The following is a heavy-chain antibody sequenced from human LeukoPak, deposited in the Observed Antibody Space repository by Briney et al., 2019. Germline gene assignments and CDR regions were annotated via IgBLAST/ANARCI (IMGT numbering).Heavy chain of an antibody. V-gene: IGHV1-8*01. D-gene: IGHD3-22*01. CDR1: GYTFPNYD. J-gene: IGHJ5*02. CDR2: LNPNSGNT. Sequence: ASVQGSCNASGYTFPNYDINWVRPATGQGREWMGWLNPNSGNTGYAQKIQGRVTMTRDTSISTAYMELSRLRSDDTAVYYCARGYDSSSCNWFDPWGQGTLVTVSS. CDR3: ARGYDSSSCNWFDP.